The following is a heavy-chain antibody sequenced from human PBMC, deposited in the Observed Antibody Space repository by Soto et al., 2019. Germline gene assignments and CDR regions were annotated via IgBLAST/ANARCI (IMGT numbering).Heavy chain of an antibody. CDR3: ARGNCSGGSCYEEIDY. V-gene: IGHV1-69*13. D-gene: IGHD2-15*01. CDR2: IIPIFGTA. J-gene: IGHJ4*02. CDR1: GGTFSIYA. Sequence: ASVKVSCKASGGTFSIYAISWVRQAPGQGLEWMGGIIPIFGTANYAQKFQGRVTITADESTSTAYMELSSLRSEDTAVYYCARGNCSGGSCYEEIDYWGQGTLVTVSS.